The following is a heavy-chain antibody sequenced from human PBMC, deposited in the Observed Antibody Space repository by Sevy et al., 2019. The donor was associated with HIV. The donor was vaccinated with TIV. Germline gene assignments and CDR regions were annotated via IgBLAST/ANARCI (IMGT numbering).Heavy chain of an antibody. V-gene: IGHV1-18*04. CDR2: KDTNNGNT. CDR1: GYTFTFYG. J-gene: IGHJ5*02. D-gene: IGHD2-2*01. CDR3: ARGQLPKDYNWFDP. Sequence: ASVKVSCKASGYTFTFYGISWVRQAPGQGLEWRGWKDTNNGNTKDGLKFQDRVTMTTDTSTSTAYLEVRSLRPDDTALYFCARGQLPKDYNWFDPWCQGTQVTVSS.